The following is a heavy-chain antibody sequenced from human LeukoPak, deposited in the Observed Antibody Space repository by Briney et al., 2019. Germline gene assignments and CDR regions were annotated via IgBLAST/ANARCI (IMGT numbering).Heavy chain of an antibody. CDR2: IYYSGST. CDR3: ASTSRQDYVWGSYRPTPPYCFDY. Sequence: SQTLSLTCTVSGGSISSGGYYWSWIRQHPGKGLEWIRYIYYSGSTYYNPSLKSRVTISVDTSKNQFSLKLSSVTAADTAVYYCASTSRQDYVWGSYRPTPPYCFDYWGQGTLVTVSS. D-gene: IGHD3-16*02. CDR1: GGSISSGGYY. V-gene: IGHV4-31*03. J-gene: IGHJ4*02.